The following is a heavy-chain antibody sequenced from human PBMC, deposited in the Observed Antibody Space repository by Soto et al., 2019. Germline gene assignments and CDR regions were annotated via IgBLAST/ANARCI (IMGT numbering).Heavy chain of an antibody. J-gene: IGHJ4*02. D-gene: IGHD5-12*01. CDR3: VRDGYNYYFDY. CDR2: INSDGSST. CDR1: GFTFSSYL. V-gene: IGHV3-74*01. Sequence: PGGSLRLSCAASGFTFSSYLMHWVRQAPGKGLVWVSRINSDGSSTSYADSVKGRFTISRDNAKNTLYLQMNSLRAEDTAVYYCVRDGYNYYFDYWGQGTLVTVSS.